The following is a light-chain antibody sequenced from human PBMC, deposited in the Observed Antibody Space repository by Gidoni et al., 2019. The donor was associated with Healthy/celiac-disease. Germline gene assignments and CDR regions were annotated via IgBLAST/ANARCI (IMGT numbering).Light chain of an antibody. Sequence: DNPLTQAPSPLSASVGDRVTITCRASQGISSYLAWYQQKTGKAPKLLIYAASTLQSGVPSRFSGSGSGTDFTLTISSLQPEDFATYYCQQLNSYPWTFGQGTKVEIK. J-gene: IGKJ1*01. CDR1: QGISSY. CDR3: QQLNSYPWT. CDR2: AAS. V-gene: IGKV1-9*01.